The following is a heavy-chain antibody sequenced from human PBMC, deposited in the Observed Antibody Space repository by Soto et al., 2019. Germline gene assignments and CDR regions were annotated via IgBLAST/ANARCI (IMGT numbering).Heavy chain of an antibody. J-gene: IGHJ6*03. Sequence: ASVKVSCKASGYTFTSYDINWVRQATGQGLEWMGWMNPNSGNTGYAQKFQGRVTMTRNTSISTAYMELSSLRSEDTAVYYCARARPYYDFWSGYYTPWVHYYYYMDVWGKGTTVTVSS. CDR2: MNPNSGNT. CDR1: GYTFTSYD. CDR3: ARARPYYDFWSGYYTPWVHYYYYMDV. D-gene: IGHD3-3*01. V-gene: IGHV1-8*01.